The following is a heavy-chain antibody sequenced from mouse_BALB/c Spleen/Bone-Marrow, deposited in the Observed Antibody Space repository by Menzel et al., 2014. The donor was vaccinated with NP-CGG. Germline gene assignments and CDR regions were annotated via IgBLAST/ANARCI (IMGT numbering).Heavy chain of an antibody. V-gene: IGHV2-6-7*01. CDR3: ARDRGYDVGFAY. D-gene: IGHD2-2*01. J-gene: IGHJ3*01. CDR1: GFSLTGYG. Sequence: VQGVESGPGLVAPSQSLSITCTVSGFSLTGYGLNWVRRPPGKGLEWLGMIWGDGSTDYNSALKSRLSISKDNSKSQVFLKMDSLQTDDTARYYCARDRGYDVGFAYWGQGTLVTVSA. CDR2: IWGDGST.